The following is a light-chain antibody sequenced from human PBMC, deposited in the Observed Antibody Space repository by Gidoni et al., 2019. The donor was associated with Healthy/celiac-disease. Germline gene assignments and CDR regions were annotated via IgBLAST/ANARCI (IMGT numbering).Light chain of an antibody. CDR3: SSYTSSSPVV. CDR2: DVS. Sequence: QSALTQPASVAGSPGQSITISCTGTSSDVGGYNYVSWYQHHPGKAPKLMIYDVSNRPSGVSNRFSGLQAEDEADYYCSSYTSSSPVVFGGGTKLTVL. CDR1: SSDVGGYNY. J-gene: IGLJ2*01. V-gene: IGLV2-14*03.